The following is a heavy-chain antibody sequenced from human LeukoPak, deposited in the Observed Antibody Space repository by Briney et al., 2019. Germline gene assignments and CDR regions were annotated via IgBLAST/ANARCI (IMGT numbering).Heavy chain of an antibody. J-gene: IGHJ4*02. V-gene: IGHV3-21*01. Sequence: GGSLRLSCAASGFTFSSYSMNWVRQAPGKGLEWVSSISSSSSYIYYAGSVKGRFTISRDNAKNSLYLQMNSLRAEDTAVYYCARDHIVVPAALGYWGQGTLVTVSS. CDR3: ARDHIVVPAALGY. CDR1: GFTFSSYS. D-gene: IGHD2-2*01. CDR2: ISSSSSYI.